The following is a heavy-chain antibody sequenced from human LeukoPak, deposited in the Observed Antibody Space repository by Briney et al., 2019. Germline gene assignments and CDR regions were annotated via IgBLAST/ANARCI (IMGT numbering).Heavy chain of an antibody. J-gene: IGHJ4*02. V-gene: IGHV1-24*01. CDR3: ATWGLAAAGFGLDY. D-gene: IGHD6-13*01. CDR1: GYTLTELS. Sequence: ATVKVSCKVSGYTLTELSMHWVRQAPGKGLGWMGGFDPEDGETIYAQKFQGRVTMTEDTSTDTAYMELSSLRSEDTAVYYCATWGLAAAGFGLDYWGQGTLVTVSS. CDR2: FDPEDGET.